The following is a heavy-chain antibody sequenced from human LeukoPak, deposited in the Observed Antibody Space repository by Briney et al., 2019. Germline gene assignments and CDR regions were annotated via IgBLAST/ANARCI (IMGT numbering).Heavy chain of an antibody. D-gene: IGHD3-3*01. CDR1: GGYISSSNW. V-gene: IGHV4-39*01. CDR2: IYYSGST. J-gene: IGHJ4*02. Sequence: TSETLSLTCGVSGGYISSSNWWSWVRQPPGKGLEWIGSIYYSGSTYYNPSLKSRVTISVDTSKNQFSLKLSSVTAADTAVYYCASHPYDFWSGYLGYFDYWGQGTLVTVSS. CDR3: ASHPYDFWSGYLGYFDY.